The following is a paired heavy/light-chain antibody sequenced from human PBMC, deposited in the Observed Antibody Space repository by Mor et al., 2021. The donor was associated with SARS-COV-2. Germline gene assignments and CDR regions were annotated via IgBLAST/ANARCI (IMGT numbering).Heavy chain of an antibody. CDR3: TTSLTGDDFDY. V-gene: IGHV3-15*01. Sequence: EVQVVESGGGLVKPGGSLRLSCGVSGLTFSNAWMSWVRQAPGKRLEWIGRIKSKSDGGTTDSAAPVKGRFTISRDDSKNTFYLQMNSLKSEDTAVYYCTTSLTGDDFDYWGQGTLVTVSS. CDR1: GLTFSNAW. D-gene: IGHD1-20*01. CDR2: IKSKSDGGTT. J-gene: IGHJ4*02.
Light chain of an antibody. V-gene: IGKV1D-12*01. CDR3: QQADSLPYT. Sequence: DIQMTQSPSSVSASVGDRVTITCRASQGISSWLAWYQQKPGKAPKLLIYAASTLKTGVPSRFSGSGSGTDFTLTISSLQPEDFAIYYCQQADSLPYTFGQGTKLEIK. CDR1: QGISSW. J-gene: IGKJ2*01. CDR2: AAS.